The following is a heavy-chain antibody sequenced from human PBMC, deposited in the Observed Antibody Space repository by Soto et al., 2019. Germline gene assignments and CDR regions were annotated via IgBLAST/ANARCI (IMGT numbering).Heavy chain of an antibody. V-gene: IGHV4-34*01. CDR2: INHSGST. CDR3: ARSSVLLWFGSRAYGMDV. D-gene: IGHD3-10*01. Sequence: SETLSLTCAVYGGSFSGYYWSWIRQPPGKGLEWIGEINHSGSTNYNPSLKSRVTISVDTSKNQFSLKLSSVTAADPAVYYCARSSVLLWFGSRAYGMDVWGQGTTVTVSS. J-gene: IGHJ6*02. CDR1: GGSFSGYY.